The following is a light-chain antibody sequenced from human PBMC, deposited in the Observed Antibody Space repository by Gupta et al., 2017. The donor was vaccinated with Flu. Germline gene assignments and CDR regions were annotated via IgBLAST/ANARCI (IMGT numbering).Light chain of an antibody. J-gene: IGKJ3*01. CDR3: HQYVTSPPGVT. CDR2: GAY. CDR1: QRVTNNY. Sequence: ATLSCRAIQRVTNNYLAWYQQKPVQSPRLLIYGAYHRAAGIPDRFSGSGSGTDFILTISRLEPEDFAVYYCHQYVTSPPGVTFGPGTKVDVK. V-gene: IGKV3-20*01.